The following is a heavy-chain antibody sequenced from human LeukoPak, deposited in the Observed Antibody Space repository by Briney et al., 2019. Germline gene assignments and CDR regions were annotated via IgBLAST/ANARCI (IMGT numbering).Heavy chain of an antibody. D-gene: IGHD2-15*01. CDR2: IYYSGST. CDR1: GGSISSGDYY. CDR3: ASLSGRGYYYYGMDV. J-gene: IGHJ6*02. V-gene: IGHV4-30-4*01. Sequence: SQTLSLTCTVSGGSISSGDYYWSWIRQPPGKGLEWIGHIYYSGSTYYNPSLKSRVTISVDTSKNQFSLKLSSVTAADTAVYYCASLSGRGYYYYGMDVWGQGTTVTVSS.